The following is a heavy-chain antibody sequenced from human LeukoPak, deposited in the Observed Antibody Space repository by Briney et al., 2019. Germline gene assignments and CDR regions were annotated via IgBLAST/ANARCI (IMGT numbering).Heavy chain of an antibody. D-gene: IGHD4-11*01. V-gene: IGHV3-73*01. CDR1: GFTFSGSA. CDR2: IRSKANSYAT. J-gene: IGHJ6*03. Sequence: GGSLRLSCAASGFTFSGSAMHWVRQASGKGLEWVGRIRSKANSYATAYAASVKGRFTISRDDSKNTAYLQMNSLKTEDTAVYYCTTTQSGNYGKGFYYYMDVWGKGTTVTVSS. CDR3: TTTQSGNYGKGFYYYMDV.